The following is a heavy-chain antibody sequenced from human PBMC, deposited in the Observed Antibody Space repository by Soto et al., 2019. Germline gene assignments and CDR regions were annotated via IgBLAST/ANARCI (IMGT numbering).Heavy chain of an antibody. Sequence: QEQLMESGGGVVQPGRSLRLSCVASGFSFSSQAMHWVRQAPGKGLEWVAAISNDGNRQRYADSVKDRFTISRDNSSNTLDLQMNNLRTEDTGVYFCARDIYSYGSVGTPDIWGQGTMVTVSS. CDR2: ISNDGNRQ. V-gene: IGHV3-30-3*01. D-gene: IGHD5-18*01. J-gene: IGHJ3*02. CDR1: GFSFSSQA. CDR3: ARDIYSYGSVGTPDI.